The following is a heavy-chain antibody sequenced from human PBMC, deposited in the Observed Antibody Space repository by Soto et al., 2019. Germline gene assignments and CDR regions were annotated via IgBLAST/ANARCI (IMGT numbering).Heavy chain of an antibody. CDR1: GGSISYYY. D-gene: IGHD2-15*01. Sequence: SETLSLTCSVSGGSISYYYWNWIRQPAGKGLEWIGRIYTRGSTNYNPSMKSRVTMSVDTSKNEVSLNLNSVTAADTAVYYCAAIREDIFYGMDVWGQGTTVTVSS. V-gene: IGHV4-4*07. CDR3: AAIREDIFYGMDV. J-gene: IGHJ6*02. CDR2: IYTRGST.